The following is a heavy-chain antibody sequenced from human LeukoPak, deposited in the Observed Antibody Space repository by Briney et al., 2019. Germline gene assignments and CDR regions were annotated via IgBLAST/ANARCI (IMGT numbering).Heavy chain of an antibody. D-gene: IGHD3-16*02. CDR2: FDPEDGET. CDR3: ATAGVRTYYDYVWGSYRRDLDY. V-gene: IGHV1-24*01. CDR1: GYTLTELS. J-gene: IGHJ4*02. Sequence: ASVTVSCKVSGYTLTELSMHWVRQAPGKGLEWMGGFDPEDGETIYAQKFQGRVTMTEDTSTDTAYMELSSLRSEDTAVYYCATAGVRTYYDYVWGSYRRDLDYWGQGTLVTVSS.